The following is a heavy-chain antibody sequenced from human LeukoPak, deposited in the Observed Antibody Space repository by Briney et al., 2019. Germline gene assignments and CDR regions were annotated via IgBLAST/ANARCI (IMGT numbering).Heavy chain of an antibody. CDR2: INHSGST. V-gene: IGHV4-34*01. D-gene: IGHD3-10*01. CDR1: GGSFSGYY. CDR3: ARAPHYYGSGSYYKPQYYYGMDV. J-gene: IGHJ6*02. Sequence: KPSETLSLTCAVYGGSFSGYYWSWIRQPPGKGLEWIGEINHSGSTNYNPSLKSRVTISVDTSKNQFSLKLSSVTAADTAVYYCARAPHYYGSGSYYKPQYYYGMDVWGQGTTVTVSS.